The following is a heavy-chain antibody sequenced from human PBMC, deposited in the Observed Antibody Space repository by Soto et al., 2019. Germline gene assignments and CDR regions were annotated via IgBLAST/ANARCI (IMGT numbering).Heavy chain of an antibody. CDR2: INSDGSST. J-gene: IGHJ6*02. CDR3: ARIGRVLYRNYCYYYGMDV. Sequence: GGPLRLSCAASGFTFSSCWMHWVRQAPGKGLVWVSRINSDGSSTSYADSVKGRFTISRDNAKNTLYLQMNSLRAEDTAVYYCARIGRVLYRNYCYYYGMDVWGQGTTVTVSS. V-gene: IGHV3-74*01. CDR1: GFTFSSCW. D-gene: IGHD2-2*02.